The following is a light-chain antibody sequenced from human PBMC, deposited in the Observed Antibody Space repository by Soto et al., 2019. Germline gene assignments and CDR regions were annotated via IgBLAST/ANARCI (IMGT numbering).Light chain of an antibody. V-gene: IGKV1-5*03. CDR3: QQYHSFWT. J-gene: IGKJ1*01. CDR2: KAS. Sequence: PMTQSTAPLSASVGARITMICWASQSISSWLAWYQQKPGKAPKLLIYKASSLEGGVPSRFSGSGSGTEFTLTSSSLQPDDYATYYCQQYHSFWTFGQGTK. CDR1: QSISSW.